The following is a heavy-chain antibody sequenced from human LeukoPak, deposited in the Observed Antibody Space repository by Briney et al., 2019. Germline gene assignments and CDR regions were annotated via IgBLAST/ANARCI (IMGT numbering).Heavy chain of an antibody. CDR2: IYPGDSDT. CDR1: GYTFTNYW. V-gene: IGHV5-51*01. Sequence: GESLKISRKGSGYTFTNYWIGWVRQMPGKGLEWMGIIYPGDSDTRYSPSFQGQVTISADKSISTAYLQWRSLKASDTAMYYCARRYDNTEYFTYWGQGTLVTVSS. J-gene: IGHJ4*02. D-gene: IGHD3-16*01. CDR3: ARRYDNTEYFTY.